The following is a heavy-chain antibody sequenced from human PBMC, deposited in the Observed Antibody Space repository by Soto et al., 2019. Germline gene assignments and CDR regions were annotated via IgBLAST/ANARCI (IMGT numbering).Heavy chain of an antibody. CDR2: IYYSGST. V-gene: IGHV4-30-4*01. J-gene: IGHJ4*02. Sequence: PSETLSLTCTVSGGSISSGDYYWSWIRQPPGKGLEWIGYIYYSGSTYYNPSLKSRVTISVDTSKNQFSLKLSSVTAADTAVYYCARDFSGYSYGSYFDYWGQGTLVTVSS. CDR3: ARDFSGYSYGSYFDY. D-gene: IGHD5-18*01. CDR1: GGSISSGDYY.